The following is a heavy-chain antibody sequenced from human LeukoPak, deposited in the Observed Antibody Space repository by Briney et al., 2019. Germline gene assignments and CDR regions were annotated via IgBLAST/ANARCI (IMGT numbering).Heavy chain of an antibody. CDR1: GGTFGSYA. D-gene: IGHD3-22*01. CDR3: ASHHYYDSSGYSGFDY. Sequence: SVKVSCKASGGTFGSYAISWVRQAPGQGLEWMGRIIPIFGTANYAQKFQGRVTITTDESTSTAYMELSSLRSEDTAVYYCASHHYYDSSGYSGFDYWGQGTLVTVSS. CDR2: IIPIFGTA. V-gene: IGHV1-69*05. J-gene: IGHJ4*02.